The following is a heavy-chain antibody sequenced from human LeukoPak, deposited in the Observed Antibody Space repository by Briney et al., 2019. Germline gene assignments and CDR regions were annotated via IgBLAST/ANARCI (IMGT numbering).Heavy chain of an antibody. D-gene: IGHD2-21*02. CDR1: GGTFTSYA. CDR2: IIPILGIA. Sequence: ASVKVSFKASGGTFTSYAISWVRQAPGQGLEWMGRIIPILGIANYAQKFQGRVTITADKSTSTAYMELSSLRSEDTAVYYCARSPHVTYYYYYGMDVWGQGTTVTVSS. V-gene: IGHV1-69*04. CDR3: ARSPHVTYYYYYGMDV. J-gene: IGHJ6*02.